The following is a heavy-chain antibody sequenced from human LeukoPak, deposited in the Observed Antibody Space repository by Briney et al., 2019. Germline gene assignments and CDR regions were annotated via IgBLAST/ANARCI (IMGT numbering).Heavy chain of an antibody. V-gene: IGHV4-31*03. Sequence: SETLSLTCTVSGGSISSGGYYWSWIRQHPGKGLEWIGYIYYSGSTYYNPSLKSRVTISVDTSKNQFSLKLSSVTAADTAVYYCARTEQNYVWGSYRYGEGNFDYWGQGTLVTVSS. CDR2: IYYSGST. J-gene: IGHJ4*02. CDR1: GGSISSGGYY. D-gene: IGHD3-16*02. CDR3: ARTEQNYVWGSYRYGEGNFDY.